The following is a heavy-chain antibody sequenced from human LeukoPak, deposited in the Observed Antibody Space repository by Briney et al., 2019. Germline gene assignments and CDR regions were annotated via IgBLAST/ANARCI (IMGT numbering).Heavy chain of an antibody. CDR3: ARYTVTLPRWFDP. CDR2: IYYSGST. J-gene: IGHJ5*02. CDR1: GGSVSSGSYY. V-gene: IGHV4-61*01. D-gene: IGHD4-17*01. Sequence: PSETLSLTCTVSGGSVSSGSYYWSWIRQPPGKGLEWIGYIYYSGSTNYNPSPKSRVTISVDRSKNQFSLKLSSVTAADTAVYYCARYTVTLPRWFDPWGQGTLVTVSS.